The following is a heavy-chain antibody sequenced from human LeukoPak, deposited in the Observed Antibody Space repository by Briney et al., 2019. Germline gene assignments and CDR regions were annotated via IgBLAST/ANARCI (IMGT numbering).Heavy chain of an antibody. CDR1: GGSFRGYY. J-gene: IGHJ4*02. V-gene: IGHV4-59*10. D-gene: IGHD3-3*01. CDR2: IYTSGST. Sequence: PSETLSLSCAVYGGSFRGYYWSWIRQPQGKGLEWIGRIYTSGSTNYNPSLKSRVTMSVDTSKNQFSLKLSSVTAADTAVYYCARSRSRRQIFGVVITAHYFDYWGQGTLVTVSS. CDR3: ARSRSRRQIFGVVITAHYFDY.